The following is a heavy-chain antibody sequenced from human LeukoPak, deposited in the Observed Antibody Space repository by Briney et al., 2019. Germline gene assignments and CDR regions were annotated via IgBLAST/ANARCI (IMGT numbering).Heavy chain of an antibody. D-gene: IGHD3-3*01. Sequence: GRSLRLSCAASGFTFDDYAMHWVRQAPGKGLEWVSGISWNSGSIGYADSVKGRFTISRDNAKNSLHLQMNSLRAEDTALYYCAKDQTYYDFWSGYYYYYGMDVWGQGTTVTVSS. CDR1: GFTFDDYA. J-gene: IGHJ6*02. V-gene: IGHV3-9*01. CDR3: AKDQTYYDFWSGYYYYYGMDV. CDR2: ISWNSGSI.